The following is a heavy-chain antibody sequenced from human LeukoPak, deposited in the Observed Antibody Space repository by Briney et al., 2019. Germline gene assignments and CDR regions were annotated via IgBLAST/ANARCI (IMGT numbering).Heavy chain of an antibody. CDR3: ARQRYDYVWGSYRTHAFDI. J-gene: IGHJ3*02. CDR2: ISSSGSTI. CDR1: GFTFSDYY. V-gene: IGHV3-11*04. D-gene: IGHD3-16*02. Sequence: GGSLRLSCAASGFTFSDYYMSWIRQAPGKGLEWVSYISSSGSTIYYADSVKGRFTISRDNAKNSLYLKMNSLRAEDTAVYYCARQRYDYVWGSYRTHAFDIWGQGTMVTVSS.